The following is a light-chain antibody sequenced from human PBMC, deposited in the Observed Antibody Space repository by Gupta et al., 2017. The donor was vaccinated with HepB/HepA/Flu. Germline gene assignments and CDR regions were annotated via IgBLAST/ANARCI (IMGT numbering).Light chain of an antibody. CDR3: QSFDNSLTAVV. V-gene: IGLV1-40*01. Sequence: SVLTQPPSVSGAPGRTVTISCTGSRSNIGAHYDINWYQHLPGTAPKLLIYANSNRPSGVPDRFSGSKSGTSASLAITGLQAEDEAHYYCQSFDNSLTAVVFGGGTKLTVL. CDR2: ANS. CDR1: RSNIGAHYD. J-gene: IGLJ2*01.